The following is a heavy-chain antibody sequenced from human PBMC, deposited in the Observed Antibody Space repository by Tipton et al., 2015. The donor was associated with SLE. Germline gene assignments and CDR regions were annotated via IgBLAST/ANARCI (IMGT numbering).Heavy chain of an antibody. CDR1: GYSITNTYY. V-gene: IGHV4-4*07. J-gene: IGHJ4*02. CDR2: IYPTGNT. CDR3: ARDKSSHSKYILDY. Sequence: TLSLTCSVSGYSITNTYYWGWIRQPAGKGLEWIGRIYPTGNTNYNPSLNSRVTMSVDTSKNQFSLNLTSVTAADTAVYYCARDKSSHSKYILDYWGQGTLVTVSS. D-gene: IGHD3-3*02.